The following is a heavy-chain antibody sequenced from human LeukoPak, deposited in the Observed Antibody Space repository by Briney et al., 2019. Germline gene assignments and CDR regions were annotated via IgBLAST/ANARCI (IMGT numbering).Heavy chain of an antibody. V-gene: IGHV3-7*01. CDR2: IKQDGSEK. D-gene: IGHD3-22*01. Sequence: GGSLRLSCAASGFTFSDYWMRWVRQAPGKGLEWVADIKQDGSEKYYVDSVKGRFTISRENAKNSLYLQMSSLGAEDTAVYYCARVDYYDSSGHSIDYWGQGTLVTVSS. J-gene: IGHJ4*02. CDR1: GFTFSDYW. CDR3: ARVDYYDSSGHSIDY.